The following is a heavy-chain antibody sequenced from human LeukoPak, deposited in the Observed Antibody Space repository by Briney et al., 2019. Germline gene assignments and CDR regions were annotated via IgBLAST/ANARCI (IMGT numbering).Heavy chain of an antibody. CDR2: ISYDGSNK. V-gene: IGHV3-30-3*01. CDR3: TTKLPDYDYVWGSR. D-gene: IGHD3-16*01. Sequence: GGSLRLSCAASGFTFSSYAMHWVRQAPGKGLEWVAVISYDGSNKYYADSVKGRFTISRDNSKNTLYLQMNSLKTEDTAVYYCTTKLPDYDYVWGSRWGQGTLVTVSS. J-gene: IGHJ4*02. CDR1: GFTFSSYA.